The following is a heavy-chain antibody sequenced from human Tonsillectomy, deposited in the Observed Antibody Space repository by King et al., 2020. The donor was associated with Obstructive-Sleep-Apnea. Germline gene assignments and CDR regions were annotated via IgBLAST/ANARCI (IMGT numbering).Heavy chain of an antibody. J-gene: IGHJ4*02. CDR1: GFTFSNYA. CDR2: IWYDGTTK. V-gene: IGHV3-33*01. Sequence: VQLVESGGGVVQPGRSLRLSCAASGFTFSNYAMHWDRQAPGKGLEWVASIWYDGTTKYFADSVKGRFTISRDNSENTMYLQVNSLRASDTAVYYCARGTTVMAYWGQGTLVTVSS. CDR3: ARGTTVMAY. D-gene: IGHD4-17*01.